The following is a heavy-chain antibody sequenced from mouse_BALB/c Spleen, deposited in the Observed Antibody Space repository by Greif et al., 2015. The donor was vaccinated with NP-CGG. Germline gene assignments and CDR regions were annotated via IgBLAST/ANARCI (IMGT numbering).Heavy chain of an antibody. CDR1: GDSITSGY. Sequence: EVQLVESGPSLVKPSQTLSLTCSVTGDSITSGYWNWIRKFPGNKLEYMGYISYSGSTYYSPSLKSRISITRDTSKNQYYLQLNSVTTEDTATYYCARYGGNYLYYFDYWGQGTTLTVSS. V-gene: IGHV3-8*02. D-gene: IGHD2-1*01. CDR3: ARYGGNYLYYFDY. J-gene: IGHJ2*01. CDR2: ISYSGST.